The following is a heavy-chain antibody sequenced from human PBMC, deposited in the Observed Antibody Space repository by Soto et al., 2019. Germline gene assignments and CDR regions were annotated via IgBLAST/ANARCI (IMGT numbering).Heavy chain of an antibody. CDR3: ARESEDLTSNFDY. Sequence: GGSLRLSFAASGFTLPTYSMNWVRQAPGKGLEWVSSISITTNYIYYGDSMKGRFTISRDNAKNSLYLEMNSLRAEDTAVYYCARESEDLTSNFDYWGQGTLVTVSS. J-gene: IGHJ4*02. V-gene: IGHV3-21*06. CDR1: GFTLPTYS. CDR2: ISITTNYI.